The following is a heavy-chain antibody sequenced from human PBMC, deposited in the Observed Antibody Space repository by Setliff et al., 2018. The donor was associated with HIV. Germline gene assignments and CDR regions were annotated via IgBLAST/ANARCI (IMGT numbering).Heavy chain of an antibody. J-gene: IGHJ6*03. V-gene: IGHV1-46*01. Sequence: ASVKVSCKASGYTFTSYYMHWVRQAPGQGLEWMGIINPSGGSTNYAQKFQGRVTMTRDTSTSTVYMELSSLRSEDTAVYYCARNPRIAVAGTDYYYYMDVWGKGTTVTVSS. CDR3: ARNPRIAVAGTDYYYYMDV. D-gene: IGHD6-19*01. CDR1: GYTFTSYY. CDR2: INPSGGST.